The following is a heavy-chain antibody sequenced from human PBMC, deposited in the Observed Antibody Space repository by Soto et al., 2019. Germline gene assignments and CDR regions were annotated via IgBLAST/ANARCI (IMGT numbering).Heavy chain of an antibody. CDR3: ARRQISPPTRGAASARGAMDV. D-gene: IGHD6-13*01. CDR1: GLTLSTSS. J-gene: IGHJ6*02. CDR2: IRRHTSVK. V-gene: IGHV3-48*01. Sequence: GGSLRLSCAAFGLTLSTSSMNWVRQAPGRGLEWISYIRRHTSVKDYADYVKGRFTISRDNSKNTLYLQMSSLRAEDTAVYYCARRQISPPTRGAASARGAMDVWGQGTTVTVSS.